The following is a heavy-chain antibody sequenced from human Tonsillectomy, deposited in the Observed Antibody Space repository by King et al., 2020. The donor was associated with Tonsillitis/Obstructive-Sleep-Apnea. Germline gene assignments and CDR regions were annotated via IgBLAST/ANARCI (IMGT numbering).Heavy chain of an antibody. J-gene: IGHJ6*03. CDR2: ISTYTGNP. V-gene: IGHV7-4-1*02. D-gene: IGHD6-13*01. CDR1: GYTFSTYA. Sequence: VQLVQSGSELKKPGASVKVSCKASGYTFSTYAMNWVRQAPGQGLEWMGWISTYTGNPTYAQGFTGRFVFSLDTSVTTTYLQISSLKAEDTAVYYCARGSYSSSFDYYMDVWGKGTTVTVSS. CDR3: ARGSYSSSFDYYMDV.